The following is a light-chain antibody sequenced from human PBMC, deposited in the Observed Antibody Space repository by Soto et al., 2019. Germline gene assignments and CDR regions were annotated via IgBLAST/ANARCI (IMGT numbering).Light chain of an antibody. CDR3: QKYHTWTIT. V-gene: IGKV3-15*01. CDR2: GAS. Sequence: DIVMTQSPATLPVAPGERVTFSCRASQGVSRKLAWYQHKPGQAPRLLISGASTGATGIPARFSGSGSGTEFTLTISSLQSEDCAIYYCQKYHTWTITFGGGTKV. J-gene: IGKJ4*01. CDR1: QGVSRK.